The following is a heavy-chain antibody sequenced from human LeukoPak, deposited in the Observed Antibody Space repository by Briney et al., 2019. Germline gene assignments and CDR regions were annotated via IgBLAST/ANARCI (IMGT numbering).Heavy chain of an antibody. V-gene: IGHV3-48*01. CDR1: GFTFSSYH. J-gene: IGHJ4*02. CDR3: ARAQYYSDSTGYYYLHY. CDR2: ISSSSSTI. Sequence: GGSLRLSCVGSGFTFSSYHMNWVRQAPGKGLEWVSYISSSSSTIYYADSVKGRFTISRDNAKNSLYLQTNSRRAEDTAVYYCARAQYYSDSTGYYYLHYWGQGTLVTVSS. D-gene: IGHD3-22*01.